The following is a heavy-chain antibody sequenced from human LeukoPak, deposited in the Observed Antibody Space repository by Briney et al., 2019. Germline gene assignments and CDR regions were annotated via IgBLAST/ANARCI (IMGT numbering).Heavy chain of an antibody. J-gene: IGHJ4*02. V-gene: IGHV4-59*08. CDR2: IYYSGST. Sequence: PSETLSLTCTVSGGSISSYYWSWIRQPPGKGLEWIGYIYYSGSTNYNPSLKSRVTISVDTSKNQFSLKLSSVTAADTAVYYCARPAQYCSSTSCFYFDYWGQGTLVTVSS. D-gene: IGHD2-2*01. CDR3: ARPAQYCSSTSCFYFDY. CDR1: GGSISSYY.